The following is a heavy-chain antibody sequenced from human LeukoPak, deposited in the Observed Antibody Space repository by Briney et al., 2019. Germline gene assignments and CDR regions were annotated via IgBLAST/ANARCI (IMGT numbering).Heavy chain of an antibody. J-gene: IGHJ4*02. V-gene: IGHV3-23*01. CDR2: ISGSGGSI. Sequence: GGSLRLSCAASGFTFDDYAMTWVRQAPGKGLEWVSAISGSGGSIYYADSVKGRFTISRDNSKDTLYLQMNSLRAEDTAIYYCAKDDFVSWGQGTLVTVSS. CDR1: GFTFDDYA. CDR3: AKDDFVS. D-gene: IGHD3/OR15-3a*01.